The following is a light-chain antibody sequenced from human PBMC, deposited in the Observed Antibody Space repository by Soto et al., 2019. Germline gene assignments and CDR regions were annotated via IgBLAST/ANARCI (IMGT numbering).Light chain of an antibody. J-gene: IGKJ4*01. Sequence: DIQMTQSPSSLSASVGDRVTVTCRASQSISTYLNWYQQKPGKAPKLLIYATSNLQSGVSSRFSGSGSETDFTLTISSLQPEDFATYYCQQSYSAPSTFGGGTKVDIK. CDR2: ATS. V-gene: IGKV1-39*01. CDR3: QQSYSAPST. CDR1: QSISTY.